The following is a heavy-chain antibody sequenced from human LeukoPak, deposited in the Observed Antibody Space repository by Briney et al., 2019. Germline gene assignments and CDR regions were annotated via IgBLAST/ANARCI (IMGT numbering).Heavy chain of an antibody. CDR1: GFTFSSYA. CDR3: AREETAAAGAFDY. Sequence: GGSLRLSCAASGFTFSSYAMHWVRQAPGKGLEWVAVISYDGSNKYYADSVKGRFTISRDNSKNTLYLQMSSLRAEDTAVYYCAREETAAAGAFDYWGQGTLVTVSS. V-gene: IGHV3-30*11. CDR2: ISYDGSNK. J-gene: IGHJ4*02. D-gene: IGHD6-13*01.